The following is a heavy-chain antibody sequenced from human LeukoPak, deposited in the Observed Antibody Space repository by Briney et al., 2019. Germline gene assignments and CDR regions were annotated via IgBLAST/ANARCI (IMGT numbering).Heavy chain of an antibody. J-gene: IGHJ5*02. CDR2: ISPDGTSK. V-gene: IGHV3-30-3*01. CDR1: KFIFIDSP. CDR3: ARDPLSPEP. Sequence: PGRSLRLSCVASKFIFIDSPMHWVRHPPGKGLQWVAVISPDGTSKYYADSVKGRFTISRDNSKDTLFLQMESLRIEDTAVYYCARDPLSPEPWGQGTLVTVSS.